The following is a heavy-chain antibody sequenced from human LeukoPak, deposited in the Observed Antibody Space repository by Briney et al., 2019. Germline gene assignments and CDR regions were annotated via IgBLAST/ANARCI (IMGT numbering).Heavy chain of an antibody. CDR3: ARDLSGGQGYFDY. CDR1: GITVSSNY. D-gene: IGHD3-16*01. CDR2: IYSGGST. J-gene: IGHJ4*02. V-gene: IGHV3-66*01. Sequence: GGSLRLSCAASGITVSSNYMSWVRQAPGKGLEWVSIIYSGGSTYYTDSVKGRFTISRDNSKNTLYLQMNSLRAEDTAVYYCARDLSGGQGYFDYWGQGTLVTVSS.